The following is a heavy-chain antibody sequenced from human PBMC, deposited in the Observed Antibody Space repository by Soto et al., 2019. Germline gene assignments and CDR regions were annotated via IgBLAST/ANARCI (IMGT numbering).Heavy chain of an antibody. CDR2: IYYSGST. Sequence: SETLSLTCTVSGGSISSSSYYWGWIRQPPGKGLEWIGSIYYSGSTYYNPSLKSRVTISVDTSKNQFSLKLSSVTAADTAVYYCARLWRLGSSIAARPGNWGQGTLVTVSS. CDR3: ARLWRLGSSIAARPGN. V-gene: IGHV4-39*01. J-gene: IGHJ4*02. CDR1: GGSISSSSYY. D-gene: IGHD6-6*01.